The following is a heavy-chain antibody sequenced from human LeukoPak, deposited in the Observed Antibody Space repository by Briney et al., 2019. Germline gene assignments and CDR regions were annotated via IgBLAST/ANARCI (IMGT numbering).Heavy chain of an antibody. CDR3: AKDLGYCSSTSCPGDAFDI. CDR1: GFTFSSYA. V-gene: IGHV3-23*01. CDR2: ISGSGGST. Sequence: GGSLRLSCAASGFTFSSYAMSWVRQAPGKGLEWVSAISGSGGSTYYADSVKGRFTISRDNSKNTLYLQMNSLRAEDTAVYYCAKDLGYCSSTSCPGDAFDIWGQGTMVTVSS. D-gene: IGHD2-2*01. J-gene: IGHJ3*02.